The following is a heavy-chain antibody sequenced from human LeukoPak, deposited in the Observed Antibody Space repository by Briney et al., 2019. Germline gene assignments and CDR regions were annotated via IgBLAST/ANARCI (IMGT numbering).Heavy chain of an antibody. CDR1: GGTFSSYA. V-gene: IGHV1-69*04. CDR2: IIPILDIA. D-gene: IGHD5-18*01. Sequence: GSSVKVSCKASGGTFSSYAISWVRQAPGQGLEWMGRIIPILDIANYAQKFQGRVTITADKSTSTAYMELSSLRSEDTAVYYCARDGHGIQLPPYWGQGTLVTVSS. J-gene: IGHJ1*01. CDR3: ARDGHGIQLPPY.